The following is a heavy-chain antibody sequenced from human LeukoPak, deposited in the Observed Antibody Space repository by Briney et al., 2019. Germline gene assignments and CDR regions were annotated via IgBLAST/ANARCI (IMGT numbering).Heavy chain of an antibody. CDR2: ISYDGTNK. CDR1: GFTFSSYA. Sequence: GGSLRLSCAASGFTFSSYAMHWVRQAPGKGLEWVAVISYDGTNKYYADSVKGRFTISRDNAKNTLYLQMTSLRAEDTALYYCVKFREVSGDYWGQGTLVTVSS. V-gene: IGHV3-30*04. J-gene: IGHJ4*02. D-gene: IGHD1-26*01. CDR3: VKFREVSGDY.